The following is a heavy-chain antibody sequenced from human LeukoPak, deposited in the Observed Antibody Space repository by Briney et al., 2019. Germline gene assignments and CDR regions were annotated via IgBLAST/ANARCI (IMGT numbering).Heavy chain of an antibody. V-gene: IGHV3-7*01. D-gene: IGHD4-17*01. CDR3: ARDSVTTGGDWFDP. Sequence: GGSLRLSCAASGFIFSSYWMSWVRRAPGKGLEWVANIKQDGSEEYYVDSVKGRFTISRDNAKNSLYLQMSSLRAEDTAVYYCARDSVTTGGDWFDPWGQGTLVTVSS. CDR1: GFIFSSYW. CDR2: IKQDGSEE. J-gene: IGHJ5*02.